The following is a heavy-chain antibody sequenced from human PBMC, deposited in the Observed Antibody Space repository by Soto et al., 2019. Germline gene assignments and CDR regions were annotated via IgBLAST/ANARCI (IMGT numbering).Heavy chain of an antibody. D-gene: IGHD2-2*01. CDR1: GDSITSYY. Sequence: SETLSLTCIVSGDSITSYYWSWIRQAPGKGLEWIGNIYYSGSTNYNPSLKSRVTISLDMSKNQFSLKLTSVTAADTAVYYCARRPPAGDFDHWGQGTLVTVST. CDR2: IYYSGST. CDR3: ARRPPAGDFDH. V-gene: IGHV4-59*01. J-gene: IGHJ4*02.